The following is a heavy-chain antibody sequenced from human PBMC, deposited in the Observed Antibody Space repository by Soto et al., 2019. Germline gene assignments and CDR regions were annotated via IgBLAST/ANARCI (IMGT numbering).Heavy chain of an antibody. J-gene: IGHJ6*02. V-gene: IGHV1-69*13. D-gene: IGHD4-17*01. CDR1: GGTFSSYA. CDR3: ARGPFGDYEPGYYYVMDV. CDR2: LIPIFGTA. Sequence: GASVKVSCKASGGTFSSYAISWVRQAPGQGLEWMGGLIPIFGTANYAQKFQGRVTLTADGSTSTAHTEPSSLRSEDTAVYYCARGPFGDYEPGYYYVMDVWGQGTTDTVSS.